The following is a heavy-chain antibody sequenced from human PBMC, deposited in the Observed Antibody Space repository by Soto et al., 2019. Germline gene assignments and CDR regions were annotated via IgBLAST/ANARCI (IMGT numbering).Heavy chain of an antibody. V-gene: IGHV3-7*01. CDR1: GFTFSNFW. CDR3: TRERLDNY. J-gene: IGHJ4*02. D-gene: IGHD4-17*01. CDR2: IKPDGSAQ. Sequence: EVQVVESGGGLVQPGGSLRLSCAASGFTFSNFWMSWVRQAPGKGLEWVANIKPDGSAQYHVDSVKGRFTISRDNAKNSLYLQMNSLRVEDTAVYYCTRERLDNYWGQGTLVSVSS.